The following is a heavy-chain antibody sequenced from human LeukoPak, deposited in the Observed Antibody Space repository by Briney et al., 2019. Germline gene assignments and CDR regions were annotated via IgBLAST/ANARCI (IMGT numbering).Heavy chain of an antibody. D-gene: IGHD3-22*01. CDR2: INHSGST. CDR3: ATTYYDSSGYYGVRGYNWFDP. CDR1: GGSISSYY. J-gene: IGHJ5*02. V-gene: IGHV4-34*01. Sequence: PSETLSLTCTVSGGSISSYYWSWIRQPPGKGLEWIGEINHSGSTNYNPSLKSRVTISVDTSKNQFSLKLSSVTAADTAVYYCATTYYDSSGYYGVRGYNWFDPWGQGTLVTVSS.